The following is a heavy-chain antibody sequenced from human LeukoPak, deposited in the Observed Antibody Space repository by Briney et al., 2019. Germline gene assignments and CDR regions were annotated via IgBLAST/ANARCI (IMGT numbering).Heavy chain of an antibody. CDR2: ISSNGGST. V-gene: IGHV3-64*01. J-gene: IGHJ5*01. CDR1: GFTFSSYA. Sequence: GGSLRLSCAASGFTFSSYAMHWVRQAPGKGLEYVSAISSNGGSTYYANSVKGRFTISRDNSKNTLYLQMGSLRAEDMAVYYCARVLGERGSYWFDPWGQGTLVTVSS. D-gene: IGHD1-26*01. CDR3: ARVLGERGSYWFDP.